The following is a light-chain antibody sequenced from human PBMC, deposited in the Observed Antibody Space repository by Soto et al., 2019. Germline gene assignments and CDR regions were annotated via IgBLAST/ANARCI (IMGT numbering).Light chain of an antibody. CDR3: QQSYSNPPT. J-gene: IGKJ4*01. V-gene: IGKV1-39*01. CDR2: TAS. CDR1: QSISSW. Sequence: DIHMTQSPSTLSASLLDRFTITFRASQSISSWLAWYQRKPGKAPNLLIHTASTLESGVPTRFSGSGSGTDFTLTISSLQPEDFGIYYCQQSYSNPPTFGGGTKVDIK.